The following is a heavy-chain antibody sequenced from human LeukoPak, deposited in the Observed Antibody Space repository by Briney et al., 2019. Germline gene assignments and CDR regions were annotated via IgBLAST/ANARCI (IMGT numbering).Heavy chain of an antibody. V-gene: IGHV3-11*06. CDR2: ISSSSYT. J-gene: IGHJ6*02. D-gene: IGHD1-26*01. Sequence: GGSLRLSCAASGFTFSDYYMSWIRQAPGKGLEWLSYISSSSYTNYADSVKGRFTISRDNAEKSVNLQMNSLRAEDTAVYYCARLRSHYHGMDVWGQGTTVTVSS. CDR1: GFTFSDYY. CDR3: ARLRSHYHGMDV.